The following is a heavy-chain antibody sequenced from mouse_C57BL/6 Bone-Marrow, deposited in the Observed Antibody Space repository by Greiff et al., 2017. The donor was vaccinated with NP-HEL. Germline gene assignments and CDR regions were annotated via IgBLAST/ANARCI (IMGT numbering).Heavy chain of an antibody. CDR2: ISSGSSTI. Sequence: EVKLMESGGGLVKPGGSLKLSCAASGFTFSDYGMHWVRQAPEKGLEWVAYISSGSSTIYYADTVKGRFTISRDNAKNTLFLQMTSLRSEDTAMYYCARHSNSYFDYWGQGTTLTVSS. D-gene: IGHD2-5*01. CDR1: GFTFSDYG. V-gene: IGHV5-17*01. CDR3: ARHSNSYFDY. J-gene: IGHJ2*01.